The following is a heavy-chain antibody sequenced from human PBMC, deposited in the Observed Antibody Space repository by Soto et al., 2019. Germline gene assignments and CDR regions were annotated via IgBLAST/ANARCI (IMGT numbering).Heavy chain of an antibody. D-gene: IGHD2-2*01. J-gene: IGHJ6*02. CDR1: GASINSATYY. V-gene: IGHV4-30-4*08. CDR2: IYYTGTT. CDR3: DRVPYPFDYYYAIDV. Sequence: TLSLTCTVSGASINSATYYWTWIRQFPGKGLEWVGYIYYTGTTYYIPSLKSRLTMSLDASQNQFSLSLNSLTDADTAVYFCDRVPYPFDYYYAIDVWGQGNTVTVAS.